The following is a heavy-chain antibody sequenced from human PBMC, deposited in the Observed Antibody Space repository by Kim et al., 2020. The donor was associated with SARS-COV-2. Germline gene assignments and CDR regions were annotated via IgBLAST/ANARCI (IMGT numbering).Heavy chain of an antibody. V-gene: IGHV4-59*01. Sequence: PSLKSRVTISVDTSKNQCSLKLSSVTAADTAVYYCARDLLGLRYSNWFDPWGQGTLVTVSS. J-gene: IGHJ5*02. CDR3: ARDLLGLRYSNWFDP. D-gene: IGHD3-9*01.